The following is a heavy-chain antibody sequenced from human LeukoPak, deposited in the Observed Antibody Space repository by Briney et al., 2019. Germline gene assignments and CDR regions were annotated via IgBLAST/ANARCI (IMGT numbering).Heavy chain of an antibody. CDR3: ARVSDCGGDCYPGLFDY. J-gene: IGHJ4*02. D-gene: IGHD2-21*01. Sequence: GGSLRLSCADSGFTFSRYWMSWVRQAPGKGLEWVANIKQDGSEKHYVDSVKGRFTISRDNAKNSLYLQMNSLRAEDTAVYYCARVSDCGGDCYPGLFDYWGQGTLVTVSS. CDR2: IKQDGSEK. V-gene: IGHV3-7*01. CDR1: GFTFSRYW.